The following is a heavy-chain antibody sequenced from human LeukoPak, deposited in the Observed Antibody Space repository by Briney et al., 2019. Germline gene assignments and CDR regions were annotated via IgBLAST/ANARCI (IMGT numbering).Heavy chain of an antibody. CDR3: ASSYCSSNSCYLGFDY. CDR1: GFTVSSNY. Sequence: GGSLRLSCAASGFTVSSNYMSWVRRAPGKGLEWVSVIYSGGSTYYADSVKGRFTISRDNSKNTLYLQMNSLRAEDTAVYYCASSYCSSNSCYLGFDYWGQGTLVTVSS. CDR2: IYSGGST. V-gene: IGHV3-53*01. D-gene: IGHD2-2*01. J-gene: IGHJ4*02.